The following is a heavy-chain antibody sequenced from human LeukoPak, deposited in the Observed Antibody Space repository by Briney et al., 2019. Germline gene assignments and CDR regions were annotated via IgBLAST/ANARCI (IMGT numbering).Heavy chain of an antibody. Sequence: ASVKVSRKASGYTFTGYYIHWVRQAPGQGLERMGWINPNTGVTKYAQEFQGRVTMTRDTSISTAYMELSRLRSDDTAIYYCARDGYAYCQFDYWGQGTLVTVSS. V-gene: IGHV1-2*02. J-gene: IGHJ4*02. CDR1: GYTFTGYY. D-gene: IGHD5-18*01. CDR2: INPNTGVT. CDR3: ARDGYAYCQFDY.